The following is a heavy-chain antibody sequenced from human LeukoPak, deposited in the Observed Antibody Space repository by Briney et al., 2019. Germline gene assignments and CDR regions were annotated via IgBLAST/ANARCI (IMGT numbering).Heavy chain of an antibody. CDR2: IWEDGTNI. Sequence: GGSLRLSCAASGFTFSIYGMHCVRQAPGKGLEWVAAIWEDGTNINYADSVKGLFTISRDNAKNSLYLQMTSLRAEDTAVYYCTRDASGETASGPRMDVWGQGTTVTVSS. J-gene: IGHJ6*02. CDR1: GFTFSIYG. V-gene: IGHV3-33*01. D-gene: IGHD1-26*01. CDR3: TRDASGETASGPRMDV.